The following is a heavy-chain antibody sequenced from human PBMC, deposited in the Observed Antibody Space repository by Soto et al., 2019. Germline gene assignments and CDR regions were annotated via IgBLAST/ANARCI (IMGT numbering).Heavy chain of an antibody. CDR3: ARSGGLQHIDD. V-gene: IGHV4-39*01. CDR2: IYYSGST. D-gene: IGHD4-4*01. J-gene: IGHJ4*02. CDR1: GDSISSSSYY. Sequence: QLQLQESGPGLVKPSETLSLTCTVSGDSISSSSYYWGWIRQPPGKGLEWIGSIYYSGSTYYNPSRKSRVTITVHTSKNQFSLKLSSVTAADTAVHYCARSGGLQHIDDWGQGTLVTVSS.